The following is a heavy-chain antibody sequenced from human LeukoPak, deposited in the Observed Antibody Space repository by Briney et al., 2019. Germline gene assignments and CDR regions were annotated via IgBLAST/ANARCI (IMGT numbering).Heavy chain of an antibody. CDR2: IHE. V-gene: IGHV3-66*03. CDR3: AKDRCSNGIGCYYYYMDV. J-gene: IGHJ6*03. CDR1: GFTVSSNY. Sequence: GGSLRLSCAASGFTVSSNYMSWVRQAPGKGLEWVAYIHEQYAHSVKGRFRISRDSSKNILHLQMNSLRAEDTAVYYCAKDRCSNGIGCYYYYMDVWGKGTTVTISS. D-gene: IGHD2-8*01.